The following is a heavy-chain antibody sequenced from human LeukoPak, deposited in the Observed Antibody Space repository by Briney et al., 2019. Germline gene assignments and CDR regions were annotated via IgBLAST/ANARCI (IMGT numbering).Heavy chain of an antibody. J-gene: IGHJ4*02. V-gene: IGHV3-30*02. CDR2: IRYDGSNK. CDR3: AKDQGSSWSCFDY. D-gene: IGHD6-13*01. Sequence: PGGSLRLSCAASGFSFSTYGMHWVRQAPGKGLEWVAFIRYDGSNKYYADSVKGRFTISRDNSKNTLYLQMNNVRAEDTAVYYCAKDQGSSWSCFDYWGQGNLVTVSS. CDR1: GFSFSTYG.